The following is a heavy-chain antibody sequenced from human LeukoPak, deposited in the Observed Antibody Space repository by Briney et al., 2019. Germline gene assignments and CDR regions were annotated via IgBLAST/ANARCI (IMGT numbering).Heavy chain of an antibody. D-gene: IGHD2-8*01. CDR1: GGSFSGYY. Sequence: SETLSLTCAVYGGSFSGYYWSWIRQPPGKGLEWIGEISHNGSTNYNPSLKSRVTISADTSKNQFSLKLSSVTAADTAVYYCARPYCTNGVCYRTLFDYWGQGTLVTVSS. CDR2: ISHNGST. J-gene: IGHJ4*02. V-gene: IGHV4-34*01. CDR3: ARPYCTNGVCYRTLFDY.